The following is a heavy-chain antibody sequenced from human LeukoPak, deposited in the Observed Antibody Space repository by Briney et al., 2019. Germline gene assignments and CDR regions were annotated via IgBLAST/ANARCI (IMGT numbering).Heavy chain of an antibody. J-gene: IGHJ3*02. V-gene: IGHV3-7*04. CDR3: ARESENSGFGAFDI. Sequence: GGSLRLSCEASGFTFSSYWMSWVRQAPGKGLEWVANMNQDGSEKYYVDSVKGRFTISRDNAKNSLYLQMNSLGAEDTAAYYCARESENSGFGAFDIWGQGTMVTVSS. CDR1: GFTFSSYW. D-gene: IGHD3-22*01. CDR2: MNQDGSEK.